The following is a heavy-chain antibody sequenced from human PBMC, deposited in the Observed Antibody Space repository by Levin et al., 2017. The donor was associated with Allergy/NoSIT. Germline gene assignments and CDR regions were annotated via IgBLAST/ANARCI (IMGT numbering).Heavy chain of an antibody. CDR3: ARESVEQLAPQGFDY. D-gene: IGHD6-6*01. CDR1: GFTFSSYA. J-gene: IGHJ4*02. V-gene: IGHV3-30*04. Sequence: LSLTCAASGFTFSSYAMHWVRQAPGKGLEWVAVISYDGSNKYYADSVKGRFTISRDNSKNTLYLQMNSLRAEDTAVYYCARESVEQLAPQGFDYWGQGTLVTVSS. CDR2: ISYDGSNK.